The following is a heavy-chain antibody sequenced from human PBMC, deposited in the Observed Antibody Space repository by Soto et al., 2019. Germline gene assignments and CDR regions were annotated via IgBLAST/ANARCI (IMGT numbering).Heavy chain of an antibody. J-gene: IGHJ4*02. CDR3: ARGSTEYSSSSSGLYYFDY. V-gene: IGHV1-2*04. D-gene: IGHD6-6*01. CDR1: GYTFTGYY. Sequence: QVQLVQSGAEVKKPGASVKVSCKASGYTFTGYYMHWVRQAPGQGLEWMGWINPNSGGTNYAQKFQGWVNMTRDTSISTAYMELSRLRSDDTAVYYCARGSTEYSSSSSGLYYFDYWGQGTLVTVSS. CDR2: INPNSGGT.